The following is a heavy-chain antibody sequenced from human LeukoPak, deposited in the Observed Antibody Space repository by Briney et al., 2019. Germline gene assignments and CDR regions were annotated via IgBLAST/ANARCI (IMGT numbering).Heavy chain of an antibody. Sequence: SETLSLTCTVSGGSISTYYWSWIRQPAGKGLEWIGRIYNSGSTNYNPSLKSRATMSVDTSKKTFSLKLFSVTAADTAVYYCARTTYGSPRAFDIWGQGTMVTVSS. CDR2: IYNSGST. D-gene: IGHD1-26*01. V-gene: IGHV4-4*07. CDR1: GGSISTYY. CDR3: ARTTYGSPRAFDI. J-gene: IGHJ3*02.